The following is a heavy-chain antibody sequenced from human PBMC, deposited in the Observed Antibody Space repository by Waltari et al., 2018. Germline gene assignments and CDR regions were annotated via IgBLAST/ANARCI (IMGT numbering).Heavy chain of an antibody. CDR2: AYYRSKWSN. CDR3: ASGRDSAFDI. V-gene: IGHV6-1*01. J-gene: IGHJ3*02. CDR1: GDSVSRYGAA. D-gene: IGHD3-10*01. Sequence: QVQLQQSGPGLVKPSQTLSLTCAISGDSVSRYGAAWNWIRQSPSGGLEWLGRAYYRSKWSNDYAVSVKSRITINPDTSKNQFSLQLHSVTPDDTAVYYCASGRDSAFDIWGQGTIVTVSS.